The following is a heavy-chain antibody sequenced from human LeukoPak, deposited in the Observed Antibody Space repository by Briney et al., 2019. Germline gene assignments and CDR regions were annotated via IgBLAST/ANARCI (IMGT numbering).Heavy chain of an antibody. CDR3: ASVGTAMALTFDY. D-gene: IGHD5-18*01. CDR1: GFTFSSYA. J-gene: IGHJ4*02. CDR2: ISYDGSNK. Sequence: PGGSLRLSCAASGFTFSSYAMHWVRQAPGKGLEWVAVISYDGSNKYYADSVKGRFTISRDNSKNTLYLQMNSLRAEDTAVYYCASVGTAMALTFDYWGQGTLVTVSS. V-gene: IGHV3-30-3*01.